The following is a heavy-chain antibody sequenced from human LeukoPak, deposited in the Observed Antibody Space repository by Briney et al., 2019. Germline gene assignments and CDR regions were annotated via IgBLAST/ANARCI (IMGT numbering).Heavy chain of an antibody. CDR3: ARDRGDLRVAGHFDP. V-gene: IGHV4-31*11. CDR1: GGPISSGGYS. Sequence: SEPLSLTCAVSGGPISSGGYSWNWIRQHPGKGLERIGYIFSRGSSFYNPSLKSRVSISVDTSTNQFSLKLNSVTAADTALYYCARDRGDLRVAGHFDPWGQGTLVTVSS. CDR2: IFSRGSS. J-gene: IGHJ5*02. D-gene: IGHD6-19*01.